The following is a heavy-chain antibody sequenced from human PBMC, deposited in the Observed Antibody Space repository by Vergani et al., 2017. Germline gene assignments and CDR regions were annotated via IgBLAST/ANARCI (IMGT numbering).Heavy chain of an antibody. D-gene: IGHD3-9*01. Sequence: QVQLVESGGGVVQPGRSLRLSCAASGFTFSSYGMHWVRQAPGKGLKWVAVIWYDGSNKYYADSVKGRFTISRDNSKNTLYLQMNSLRAEDTAVYYCARQDYDILTGAHIDIDYWGQGTLVTVSS. V-gene: IGHV3-33*01. J-gene: IGHJ4*02. CDR2: IWYDGSNK. CDR3: ARQDYDILTGAHIDIDY. CDR1: GFTFSSYG.